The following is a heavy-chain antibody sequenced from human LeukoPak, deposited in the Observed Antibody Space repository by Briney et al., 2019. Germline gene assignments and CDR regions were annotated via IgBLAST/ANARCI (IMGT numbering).Heavy chain of an antibody. CDR1: GYTFTSYG. Sequence: ASVKVSCKASGYTFTSYGISWARQAPGQGLEWMGWISAYNGNTNYAQKLQGRVTMTTDTSTSTAYMELRSLRSDDTAVYYCARSTSYSSGWYAGSGEFDPWGQGTLVTVSS. D-gene: IGHD6-19*01. CDR2: ISAYNGNT. J-gene: IGHJ5*02. V-gene: IGHV1-18*01. CDR3: ARSTSYSSGWYAGSGEFDP.